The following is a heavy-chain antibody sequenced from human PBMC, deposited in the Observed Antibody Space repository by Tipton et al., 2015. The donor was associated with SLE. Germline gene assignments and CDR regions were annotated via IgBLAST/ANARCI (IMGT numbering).Heavy chain of an antibody. V-gene: IGHV3-7*01. J-gene: IGHJ4*02. Sequence: SLRLSCAASGFTFSNYGMHWVRQAPGKGLEWVANIKQDGSEKYYVDSVKGRFTISRDNAKNSLYLQMNSLRAEDTAVYYCARDIFVAAAGTDYWGQGTLVTVSS. CDR1: GFTFSNYG. CDR3: ARDIFVAAAGTDY. D-gene: IGHD6-13*01. CDR2: IKQDGSEK.